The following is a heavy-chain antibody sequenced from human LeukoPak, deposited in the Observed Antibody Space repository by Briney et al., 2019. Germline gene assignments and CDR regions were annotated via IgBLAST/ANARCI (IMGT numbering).Heavy chain of an antibody. CDR3: ARDRKPSYSSGWYYFDY. Sequence: ASVKVSCKASGYTFTSYAMHWVRRAPGQRLEWMGWINAGNGNTKYSQKFQGRVTITRDTSASTAYMELSSLRSEDTAVYYCARDRKPSYSSGWYYFDYWGQGTLVTVSS. J-gene: IGHJ4*02. D-gene: IGHD6-19*01. V-gene: IGHV1-3*01. CDR2: INAGNGNT. CDR1: GYTFTSYA.